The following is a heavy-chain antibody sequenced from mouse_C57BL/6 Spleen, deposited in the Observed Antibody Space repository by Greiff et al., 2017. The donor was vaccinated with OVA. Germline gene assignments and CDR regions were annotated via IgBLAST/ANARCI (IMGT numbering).Heavy chain of an antibody. CDR2: ISNGGGST. CDR3: ARQGLDGNSFAY. CDR1: GFTFSDYY. V-gene: IGHV5-12*01. Sequence: EVKLVESGGGLVQPGGSLKLSCAASGFTFSDYYMYWVRQTPEKRLEWVAYISNGGGSTYSPDTVKGRFTISRDNAKNTLYLQMSRLKSEDTAMYYCARQGLDGNSFAYWGQGTLVTVSA. D-gene: IGHD2-1*01. J-gene: IGHJ3*01.